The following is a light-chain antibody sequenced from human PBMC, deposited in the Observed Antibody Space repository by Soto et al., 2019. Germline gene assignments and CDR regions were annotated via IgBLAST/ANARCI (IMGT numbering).Light chain of an antibody. Sequence: EIVLTQSPGTLSLSPGERATLSCRASQSVDSTYFAWYQQKPGQAPRLLIYAASSRAAGIPDRFSGSGSGTDFTLTISRLEPEDFAVYYCQQYDTSPPLYTFGQGTKLEIK. CDR3: QQYDTSPPLYT. J-gene: IGKJ2*01. CDR1: QSVDSTY. CDR2: AAS. V-gene: IGKV3-20*01.